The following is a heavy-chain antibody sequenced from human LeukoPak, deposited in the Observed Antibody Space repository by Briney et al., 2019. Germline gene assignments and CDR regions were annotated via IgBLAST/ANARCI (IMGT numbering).Heavy chain of an antibody. CDR1: GFTFRNYD. V-gene: IGHV3-30*18. J-gene: IGHJ4*02. CDR3: AKGAAFGDLLGDY. D-gene: IGHD3-10*01. CDR2: ISDDGSK. Sequence: GGSLRLSCAASGFTFRNYDMHWVRQAPGKGLEWVAVISDDGSKHHADSVKGRFTISRDNYKNTLFLQMNSLRSEDTAIYYCAKGAAFGDLLGDYWGQGTLVTVSS.